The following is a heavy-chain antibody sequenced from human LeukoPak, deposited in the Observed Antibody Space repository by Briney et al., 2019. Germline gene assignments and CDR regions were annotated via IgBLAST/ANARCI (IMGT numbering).Heavy chain of an antibody. CDR2: ISAYNGNT. Sequence: ASVKVSCKASGYTFTSYGISWVRQAPGQGLEWMGWISAYNGNTNYAQKLQGRVTMTTDTSTSTAYMELRSLRSDDTAVYYCARVQPGYSSGWYVPLDYWGQGTLVTVSS. CDR3: ARVQPGYSSGWYVPLDY. CDR1: GYTFTSYG. J-gene: IGHJ4*02. D-gene: IGHD6-19*01. V-gene: IGHV1-18*01.